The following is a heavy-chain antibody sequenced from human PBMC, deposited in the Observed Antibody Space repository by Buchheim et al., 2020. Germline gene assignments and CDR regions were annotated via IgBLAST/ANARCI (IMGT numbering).Heavy chain of an antibody. CDR2: ISGSGGST. CDR3: AKDYDFWSGYYTGISVDY. Sequence: EVQLLESGGGLVQPGGSLRLSCAASGFTFSSYAMSWVRQAPWKGLEWVSAISGSGGSTYYADSVKGRFTISRDNSKNTLYLQMNSLRAEDTAVYYCAKDYDFWSGYYTGISVDYWGQGTL. J-gene: IGHJ4*02. V-gene: IGHV3-23*01. CDR1: GFTFSSYA. D-gene: IGHD3-3*01.